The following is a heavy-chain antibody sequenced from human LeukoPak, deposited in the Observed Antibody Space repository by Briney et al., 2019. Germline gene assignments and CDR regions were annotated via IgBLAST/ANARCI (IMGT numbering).Heavy chain of an antibody. J-gene: IGHJ6*03. V-gene: IGHV1-8*03. CDR3: ARVHHGSSWYYYYYYMDV. Sequence: ASVKVSCKASGYTFTSYDINWVRQATGQGLEWMGWMNPNSGNTGYAQKFQGRVTITRNTSISTAYMELSSLRSEDTAVYYCARVHHGSSWYYYYYYMDVWGKGTTVTVSS. CDR2: MNPNSGNT. CDR1: GYTFTSYD. D-gene: IGHD6-13*01.